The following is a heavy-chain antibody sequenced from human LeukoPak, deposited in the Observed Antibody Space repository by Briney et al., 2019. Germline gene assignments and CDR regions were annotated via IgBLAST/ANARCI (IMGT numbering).Heavy chain of an antibody. V-gene: IGHV3-30*02. CDR1: GFIFSSYS. Sequence: GGSLRLSCAASGFIFSSYSMNWVRQAPGKGLEWVAFIRYDGSNKYYADSVKGRFTISRDNSKNTLYLQMNSLRAEDTAVYYCCARYYYYYYMDVWGKGTTVTISS. CDR2: IRYDGSNK. CDR3: CARYYYYYYMDV. J-gene: IGHJ6*03.